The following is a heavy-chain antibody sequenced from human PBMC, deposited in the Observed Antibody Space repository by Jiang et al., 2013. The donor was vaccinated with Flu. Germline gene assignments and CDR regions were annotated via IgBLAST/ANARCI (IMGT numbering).Heavy chain of an antibody. Sequence: QLVESGGGVFQPGESVRLSCVASGFNFEDFGIHWVRQAPGKGLEWVGVVLFDGTAHFHADSMRGRMTISKDNSRKIVYLQMNNLRREDTAVYFCVKDARSGASHFDHWGRGTLVSVS. V-gene: IGHV3-33*03. CDR3: VKDARSGASHFDH. D-gene: IGHD3-10*01. J-gene: IGHJ4*02. CDR1: GFNFEDFG. CDR2: VLFDGTAH.